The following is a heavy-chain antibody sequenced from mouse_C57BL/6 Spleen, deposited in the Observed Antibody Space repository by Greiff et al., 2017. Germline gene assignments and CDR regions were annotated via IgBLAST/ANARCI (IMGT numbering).Heavy chain of an antibody. CDR3: ATTMVTTRPLYFDY. Sequence: VQLQQSGAELVKPGASVKISCKASGYAFSSYWMNWVKQRPGKGLEWIGQIYPGDGDTNYNGKFKGKATLTADKSSSTAYMQLSSLTSEDSAVYFCATTMVTTRPLYFDYWGQGTTLTVSS. CDR2: IYPGDGDT. J-gene: IGHJ2*01. CDR1: GYAFSSYW. D-gene: IGHD2-2*01. V-gene: IGHV1-80*01.